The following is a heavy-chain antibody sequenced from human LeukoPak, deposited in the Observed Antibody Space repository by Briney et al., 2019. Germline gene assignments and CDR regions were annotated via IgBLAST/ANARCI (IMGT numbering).Heavy chain of an antibody. V-gene: IGHV4-39*02. CDR1: GGSISSSSYY. CDR2: IYYSGST. J-gene: IGHJ4*02. Sequence: SETLSLTCTVSGGSISSSSYYWGWIRQPPGKGLEWIGSIYYSGSTYYNPSLKSRVTISVDTSKNQFSLKLSSVTAADTAVYYCARDGGGYYPYWGQGTLVTVSS. CDR3: ARDGGGYYPY. D-gene: IGHD3-22*01.